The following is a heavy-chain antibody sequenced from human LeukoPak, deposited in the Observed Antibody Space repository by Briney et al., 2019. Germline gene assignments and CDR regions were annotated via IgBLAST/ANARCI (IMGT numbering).Heavy chain of an antibody. CDR2: FYYCGSI. CDR3: ARDIYDSSGYYGGHYYMDV. J-gene: IGHJ6*03. V-gene: IGHV4-59*01. CDR1: GGSISSYY. D-gene: IGHD3-22*01. Sequence: SETLFLTCTVPGGSISSYYWGWIRQPPGKGLEWVGYFYYCGSIYYDPSLQSRDSLSQDPHHSQFSLKLSSVTGPGWAVYYCARDIYDSSGYYGGHYYMDVWDKGTTVTISS.